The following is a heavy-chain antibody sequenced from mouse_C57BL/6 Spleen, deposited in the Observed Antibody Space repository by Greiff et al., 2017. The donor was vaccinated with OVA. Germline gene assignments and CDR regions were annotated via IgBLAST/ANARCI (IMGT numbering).Heavy chain of an antibody. D-gene: IGHD4-1*01. Sequence: VQLQQSGAELVKPGASVKISCKASGYAFSSYWMNWVKQRPGKGLEWIGQIYPGDGDTNYNGKFKGKATLTADKSSSTAYMQLSSLTSEDSAVYFCARRGVTGTLDYWGQGTTLTVSS. CDR3: ARRGVTGTLDY. CDR1: GYAFSSYW. J-gene: IGHJ2*01. V-gene: IGHV1-80*01. CDR2: IYPGDGDT.